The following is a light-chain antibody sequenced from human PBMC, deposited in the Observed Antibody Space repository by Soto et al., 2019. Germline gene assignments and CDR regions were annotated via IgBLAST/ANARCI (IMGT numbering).Light chain of an antibody. V-gene: IGKV2-28*01. CDR3: AQGLATPFT. CDR1: QNLLHSNGYNY. J-gene: IGKJ4*01. Sequence: EIVLTQSPLSLPVTPGEPASISCRSSQNLLHSNGYNYLNWYLQKPVQSPQLLIYLGSNRASGGPDRFSDSGSGTAFTLTINRVEAEDVGLCCGAQGLATPFTFCGGTKVEIK. CDR2: LGS.